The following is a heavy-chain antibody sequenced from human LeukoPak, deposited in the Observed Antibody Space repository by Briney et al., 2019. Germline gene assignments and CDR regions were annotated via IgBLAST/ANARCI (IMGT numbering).Heavy chain of an antibody. D-gene: IGHD7-27*01. V-gene: IGHV3-7*01. J-gene: IGHJ4*02. CDR3: ARDYTGGWNDY. Sequence: PGGSLRLSCAADGFTFRKHWMSWVRQAMGKGLECVAKIKEDGSEKHYVDSVEGRFTISRDNTKNSLYLQMNSLRAEDTAVYYCARDYTGGWNDYWGQGTLVIVSS. CDR1: GFTFRKHW. CDR2: IKEDGSEK.